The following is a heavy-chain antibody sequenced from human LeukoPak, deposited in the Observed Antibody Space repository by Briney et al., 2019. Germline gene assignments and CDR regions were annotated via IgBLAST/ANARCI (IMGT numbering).Heavy chain of an antibody. CDR3: ARRTVTTSYFDY. J-gene: IGHJ4*02. D-gene: IGHD4-11*01. CDR1: GGSFSGYY. CDR2: INHSGST. Sequence: PSETLSLTCAVYGGSFSGYYWSWIRQPPGKGLEWIGEINHSGSTNYNPSLKSRVTISVNTSKNQLSLKLSSVTAADTAVYYCARRTVTTSYFDYWGQGTLVTVSS. V-gene: IGHV4-34*01.